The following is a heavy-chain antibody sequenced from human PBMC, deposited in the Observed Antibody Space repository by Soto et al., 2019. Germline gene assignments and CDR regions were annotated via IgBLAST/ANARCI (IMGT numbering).Heavy chain of an antibody. CDR3: ARAIGCFGELLGGYYFDY. Sequence: QLQLQESGSGLVKPSQTLSLTCAVSGGSISSGGYSWSWIRQPPGKGLEWIGYIYHSGSTYYNPSPKSRLTISVDSSKNQFSLKLRSVTAAATAVSSGARAIGCFGELLGGYYFDYWGQGTLVTVSS. D-gene: IGHD3-10*01. V-gene: IGHV4-30-2*01. CDR2: IYHSGST. J-gene: IGHJ4*02. CDR1: GGSISSGGYS.